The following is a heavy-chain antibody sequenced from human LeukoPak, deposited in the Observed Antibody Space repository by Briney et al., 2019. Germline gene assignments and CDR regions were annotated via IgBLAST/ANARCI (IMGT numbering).Heavy chain of an antibody. CDR2: LSGSATTA. Sequence: GGSLRLSCAASGFTFSRYAMNWVRQAPGKGLEWVSALSGSATTAFYADSVKGRFTISRDNSKNTLLLQMNSLRAEDTAVYYCAKAVYDTSGHYYYYFDYWGQGTLVTVSS. D-gene: IGHD3-22*01. CDR3: AKAVYDTSGHYYYYFDY. CDR1: GFTFSRYA. V-gene: IGHV3-23*01. J-gene: IGHJ4*02.